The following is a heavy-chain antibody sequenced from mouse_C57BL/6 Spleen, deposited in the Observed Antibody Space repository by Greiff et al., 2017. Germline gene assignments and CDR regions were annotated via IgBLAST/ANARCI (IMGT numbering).Heavy chain of an antibody. J-gene: IGHJ3*01. CDR2: ISSGGSYT. V-gene: IGHV5-6*02. CDR3: AREDGYDVAY. Sequence: EVKVEESGRDFVKPGGSLKLSCAASGFTFTSYGMSWVRQTPDKSLEWFATISSGGSYTYYPYSVKGRFTIARDNAKNTLFLQMRGPKSEDPAMYYCAREDGYDVAYWGQGTLVTVSA. CDR1: GFTFTSYG. D-gene: IGHD2-2*01.